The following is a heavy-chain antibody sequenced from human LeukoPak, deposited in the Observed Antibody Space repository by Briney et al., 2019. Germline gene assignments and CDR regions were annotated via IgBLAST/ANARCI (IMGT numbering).Heavy chain of an antibody. D-gene: IGHD5-12*01. CDR2: ISGSGGST. CDR1: GFTFSSHG. V-gene: IGHV3-23*01. Sequence: GGTLRLSCAASGFTFSSHGMNWVRQAPGKGLEWVSAISGSGGSTYYADSVKGRFTISRDNSKNTLYLQMNSLIAEDTAVYYCAKSGYHRFDYWGQGTRVTVSS. CDR3: AKSGYHRFDY. J-gene: IGHJ4*02.